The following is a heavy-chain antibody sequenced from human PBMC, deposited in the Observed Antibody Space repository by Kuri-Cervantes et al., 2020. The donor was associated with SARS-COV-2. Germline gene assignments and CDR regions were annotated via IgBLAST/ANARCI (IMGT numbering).Heavy chain of an antibody. CDR2: IYYSGST. D-gene: IGHD3-3*01. Sequence: ESLKISCTVSGGSVSSGSYYWSWIRQPPGKGLEWIGSIYYSGSTYYNPSLKSRVTISVDTSKNQFSLKLSSVTAADTAVYYCARDRYDQMDVWGKGTTVTVSS. CDR1: GGSVSSGSYY. J-gene: IGHJ6*04. CDR3: ARDRYDQMDV. V-gene: IGHV4-39*02.